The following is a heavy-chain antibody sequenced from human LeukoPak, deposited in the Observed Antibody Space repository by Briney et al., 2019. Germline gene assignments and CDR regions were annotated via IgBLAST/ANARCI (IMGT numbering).Heavy chain of an antibody. CDR2: ISAYNGNT. J-gene: IGHJ4*02. CDR3: ARFEELRFLEWLLIDY. CDR1: GCTFTSYG. D-gene: IGHD3-3*01. V-gene: IGHV1-18*01. Sequence: ASVKVSCKASGCTFTSYGISWVRQAPGQGLEWMGWISAYNGNTNYAQKLQGRVTTTTDTSTSTAYMELRSLRSDDTAVYYCARFEELRFLEWLLIDYWGQGTLVTVSS.